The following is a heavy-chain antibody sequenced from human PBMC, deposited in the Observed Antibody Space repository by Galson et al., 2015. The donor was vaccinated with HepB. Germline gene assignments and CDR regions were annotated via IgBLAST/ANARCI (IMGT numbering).Heavy chain of an antibody. CDR1: GYSFTTYW. D-gene: IGHD4-17*01. V-gene: IGHV5-10-1*01. Sequence: QSGAEVKKPGESLRISCKGSGYSFTTYWISWVRQMPGKGLEWMGKIDPSDSYTNYSPSFQGHVTVSADKSISTAYLQWSSLMASDTAMYYCATLHDYGDYVMSAWGQGTLVTVSS. CDR3: ATLHDYGDYVMSA. CDR2: IDPSDSYT. J-gene: IGHJ4*02.